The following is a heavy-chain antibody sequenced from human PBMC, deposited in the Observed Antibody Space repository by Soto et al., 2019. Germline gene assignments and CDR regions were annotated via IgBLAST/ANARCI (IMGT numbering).Heavy chain of an antibody. Sequence: QITLKESGPTLVNPTQTLTLTCTFSGFSLSTSGVGVGWIRQPPGKALEWLALIYWDDDKRYSPSLKSRLTITKDTSKNQVVLTMTNMDPVDTATYYCAHRRLGYCSGGSCYSGVLFDYWGQGTLVTVSS. CDR1: GFSLSTSGVG. CDR3: AHRRLGYCSGGSCYSGVLFDY. D-gene: IGHD2-15*01. CDR2: IYWDDDK. J-gene: IGHJ4*02. V-gene: IGHV2-5*02.